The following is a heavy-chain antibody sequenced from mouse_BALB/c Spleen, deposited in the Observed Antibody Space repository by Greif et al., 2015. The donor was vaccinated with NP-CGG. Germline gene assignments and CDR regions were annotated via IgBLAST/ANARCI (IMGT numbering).Heavy chain of an antibody. V-gene: IGHV14-4*02. J-gene: IGHJ2*01. CDR1: GFNIKDYY. CDR2: IDPENGDT. Sequence: VHVKQSGAELVRSGASVKLSCTASGFNIKDYYMHWVKQRPEQGLEWIGWIDPENGDTEYAPKFQGKATMTADTSSNTAYQQLSSLTSEDTAVYYCNSHPSSSYFDYWGQGTTLTVSS. CDR3: NSHPSSSYFDY. D-gene: IGHD1-1*01.